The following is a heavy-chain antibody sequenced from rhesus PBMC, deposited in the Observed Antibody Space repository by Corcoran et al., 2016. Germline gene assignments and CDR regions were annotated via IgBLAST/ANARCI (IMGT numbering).Heavy chain of an antibody. Sequence: EVQLVESGGGLVQPGGSLRLSCAASGFTFGSYGMHWARQAPGKGVEGVSAINTGGGSTWYTDSVKGRFTISRENAKNTRYLQMDSLRAEDTAVYYCATGTRNAFDFWGQGLRVTVSS. CDR1: GFTFGSYG. D-gene: IGHD3-9*01. CDR3: ATGTRNAFDF. J-gene: IGHJ3*01. CDR2: INTGGGST. V-gene: IGHV3-8*01.